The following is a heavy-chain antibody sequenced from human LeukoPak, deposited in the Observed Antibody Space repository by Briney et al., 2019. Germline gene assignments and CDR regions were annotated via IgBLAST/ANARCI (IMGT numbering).Heavy chain of an antibody. V-gene: IGHV1-69*13. CDR1: GGTFSSYA. CDR2: IIPIFGTA. J-gene: IGHJ4*02. CDR3: AKDQGWELRGYFDY. Sequence: SVKVSCKASGGTFSSYAISWVRQAPGQGLEWMGGIIPIFGTANYAQKFQGRVTITADESTSTAYMELSSLRSEDTAVYYCAKDQGWELRGYFDYWGQGTLVTVSS. D-gene: IGHD1-26*01.